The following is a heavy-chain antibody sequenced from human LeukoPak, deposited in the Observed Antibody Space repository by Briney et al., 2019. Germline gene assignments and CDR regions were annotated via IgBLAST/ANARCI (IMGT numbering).Heavy chain of an antibody. V-gene: IGHV4-59*01. CDR2: IYYSGST. D-gene: IGHD7-27*01. CDR1: GGSISGYY. Sequence: SETLSLTCTVSGGSISGYYWSWIRQPPGKRLEWIGHIYYSGSTSYNPSLKSRFTISVDTSKNQFSLKLRSVTAADTAVYYCARGKLGISLDAFDMWGQGTMVTVSP. J-gene: IGHJ3*02. CDR3: ARGKLGISLDAFDM.